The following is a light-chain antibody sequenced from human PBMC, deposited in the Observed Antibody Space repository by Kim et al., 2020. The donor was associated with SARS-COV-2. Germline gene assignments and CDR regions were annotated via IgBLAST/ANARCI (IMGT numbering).Light chain of an antibody. J-gene: IGLJ2*01. CDR2: DNN. Sequence: QSVLTQPPSVSAAPGQKVTISCSGTSSNIGNNYVSWYQQFPGTAPKLLIYDNNKRPSGIPDQFSGSKSGTSATLGITGLQTGDEADYYCGTWDSSLSAAVFGGGTKLTVL. CDR1: SSNIGNNY. V-gene: IGLV1-51*01. CDR3: GTWDSSLSAAV.